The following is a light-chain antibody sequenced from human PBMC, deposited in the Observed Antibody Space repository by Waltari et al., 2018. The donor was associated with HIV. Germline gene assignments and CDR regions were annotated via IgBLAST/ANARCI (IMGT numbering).Light chain of an antibody. V-gene: IGLV1-40*01. CDR3: QSYDSSLRAVV. J-gene: IGLJ2*01. CDR2: GNH. Sequence: QSVLTQPPSVSGAPGQMVTISCTGTSSNVGTSSAVHWYQHPPGTGPTIIAHGNHTRPSWVPARFSGSKSGTSASLSITGLQADDEAWYYCQSYDSSLRAVVFGGGTKLTVL. CDR1: SSNVGTSSA.